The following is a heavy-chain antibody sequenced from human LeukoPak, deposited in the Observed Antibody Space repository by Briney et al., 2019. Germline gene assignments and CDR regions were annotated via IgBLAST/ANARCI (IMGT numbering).Heavy chain of an antibody. D-gene: IGHD2-21*02. CDR2: ISGSGGST. CDR3: ARSEAIVVVTAGAFDI. J-gene: IGHJ3*02. CDR1: GFTFSSYA. Sequence: QPGGSLRLSCAASGFTFSSYAMSWVRQAPGKGLEWVSAISGSGGSTYYADSAKGRFTISRDNSKNTLYLQMNSLRAEDTAVYYCARSEAIVVVTAGAFDIWGQGTMVTVSS. V-gene: IGHV3-23*01.